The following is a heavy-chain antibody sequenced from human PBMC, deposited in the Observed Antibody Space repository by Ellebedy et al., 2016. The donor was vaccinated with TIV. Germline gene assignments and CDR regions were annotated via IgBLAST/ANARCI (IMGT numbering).Heavy chain of an antibody. Sequence: GESLKISCAASGFTVSGNYMTWVRQAPGKGLEWVSTIYGGDSTYYADSVKDRLTIARDNSKKTVYLQMDSPRVEDTAVYYCARDPTRSGWFDPWGQGTLVTVSS. CDR1: GFTVSGNY. CDR2: IYGGDST. V-gene: IGHV3-66*01. J-gene: IGHJ5*02. D-gene: IGHD3-10*01. CDR3: ARDPTRSGWFDP.